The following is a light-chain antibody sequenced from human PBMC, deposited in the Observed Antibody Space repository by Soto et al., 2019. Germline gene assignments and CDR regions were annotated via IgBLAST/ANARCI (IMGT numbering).Light chain of an antibody. CDR3: QQSYTSPPWT. J-gene: IGKJ1*01. V-gene: IGKV1-39*01. Sequence: DIQMTHSPSSLSSSVVYRVTISCRXAQRISTYLNWYQQKPGTAPRLLIYSASSVKTGVPPRFSGSGSGRDFTLTISSLRPEDIATYFCQQSYTSPPWTFGQGTKVDI. CDR1: QRISTY. CDR2: SAS.